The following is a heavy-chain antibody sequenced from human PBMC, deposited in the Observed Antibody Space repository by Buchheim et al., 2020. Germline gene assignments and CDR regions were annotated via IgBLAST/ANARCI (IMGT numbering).Heavy chain of an antibody. CDR1: GFTFDEFG. CDR3: ARSRTSYGSGPFYHYYSLDV. Sequence: EAQLVESGGRVVRPGGSLRLSCAAFGFTFDEFGMSWVRQAPGKGLEWVSGMDWNGYSTAYAASVKGRFTLSRDNPKNSLFLQMNGLRAEDTALYFCARSRTSYGSGPFYHYYSLDVWGPGTT. D-gene: IGHD3-10*01. CDR2: MDWNGYST. V-gene: IGHV3-20*04. J-gene: IGHJ6*02.